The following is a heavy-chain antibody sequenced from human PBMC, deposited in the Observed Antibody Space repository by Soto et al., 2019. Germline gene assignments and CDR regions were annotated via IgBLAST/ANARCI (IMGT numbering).Heavy chain of an antibody. CDR1: GGSISSGGYS. CDR2: IYHSGST. D-gene: IGHD5-12*01. CDR3: AAGGGLPRYY. Sequence: QLQLQESGSGLVKPSQTLSLTCAVSGGSISSGGYSWSWIRQPPGKGLEWIGYIYHSGSTYYNPTLPSRLTISVERSKNQVSLKLSSVTAADTAVYYCAAGGGLPRYYWGQGTLVTVSS. V-gene: IGHV4-30-2*01. J-gene: IGHJ4*02.